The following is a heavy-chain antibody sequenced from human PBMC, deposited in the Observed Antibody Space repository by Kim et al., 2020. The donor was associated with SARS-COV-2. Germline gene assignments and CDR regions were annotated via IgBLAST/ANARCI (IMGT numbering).Heavy chain of an antibody. Sequence: SETLSLTCTVSGGSISSSSYYWGWIRQPPGKGLEWIGSIYYSGSTYYNPSLKSRVTISVDTSKNQFSLKLSSVTAADTAVYYCARDSPGVRYFDWPYYYGMDVWGQGTTVTVSS. CDR3: ARDSPGVRYFDWPYYYGMDV. CDR2: IYYSGST. CDR1: GGSISSSSYY. D-gene: IGHD3-9*01. J-gene: IGHJ6*02. V-gene: IGHV4-39*07.